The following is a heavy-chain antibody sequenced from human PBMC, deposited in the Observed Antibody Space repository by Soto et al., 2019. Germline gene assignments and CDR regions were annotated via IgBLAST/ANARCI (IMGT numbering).Heavy chain of an antibody. Sequence: PSETLSLTCTVTGGSISTYYWSWIRQPPGKGLEWIGHIYYTGNTNYNPSLKSRVTISVDTSTNQFSLKLSSVTAADTAVYYCARESVDYYYMDVWGKGTTVTVSS. CDR3: ARESVDYYYMDV. CDR1: GGSISTYY. CDR2: IYYTGNT. J-gene: IGHJ6*03. V-gene: IGHV4-59*13. D-gene: IGHD6-19*01.